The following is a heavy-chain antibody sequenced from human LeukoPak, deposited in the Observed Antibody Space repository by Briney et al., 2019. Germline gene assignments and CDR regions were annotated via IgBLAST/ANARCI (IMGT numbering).Heavy chain of an antibody. CDR3: ARRSSGWGYYYYYGMDV. CDR2: INHSGST. V-gene: IGHV4-34*01. Sequence: PSETLSLTCAVYGGSFSGYYWSWIRQPPGKGLEWIGEINHSGSTNYNPSLKSRVTISVDTSKNQFSLKLSSVTAADTAVYYCARRSSGWGYYYYYGMDVWGQGTTVTVSS. D-gene: IGHD6-19*01. CDR1: GGSFSGYY. J-gene: IGHJ6*02.